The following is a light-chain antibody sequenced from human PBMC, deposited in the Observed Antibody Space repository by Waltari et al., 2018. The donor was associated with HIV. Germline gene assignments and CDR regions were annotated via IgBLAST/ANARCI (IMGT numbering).Light chain of an antibody. V-gene: IGLV2-11*01. J-gene: IGLJ1*01. CDR3: CAYAGSYSYV. CDR2: DVS. Sequence: QSALTQPRSVSGSPGQSVTISCTGTSSDVGGYNYVSWYQQHPGKDPKLMIYDVSKRPSGVPDRFSGSKSGNTASLTISGLKAEDEADYYCCAYAGSYSYVFGTGTKVTAL. CDR1: SSDVGGYNY.